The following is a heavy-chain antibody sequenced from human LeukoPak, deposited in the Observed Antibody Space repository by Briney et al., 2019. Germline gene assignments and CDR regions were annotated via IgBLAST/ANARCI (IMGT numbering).Heavy chain of an antibody. CDR3: AAPPGVVITCYPNWFDP. Sequence: GGSLRLSCAASGFTFSSYAMSWVRQAPGKGLEWVSAISGSGGSTYYADSVKGRFTISRDNSKNTLYLQMNSLRAEDTAVYYCAAPPGVVITCYPNWFDPWGQGTLVTVSS. CDR2: ISGSGGST. J-gene: IGHJ5*02. CDR1: GFTFSSYA. V-gene: IGHV3-23*01. D-gene: IGHD3-3*01.